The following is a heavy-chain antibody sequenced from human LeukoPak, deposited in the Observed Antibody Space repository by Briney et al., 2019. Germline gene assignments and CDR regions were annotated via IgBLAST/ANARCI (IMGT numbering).Heavy chain of an antibody. D-gene: IGHD6-19*01. Sequence: GGSLRLSCAASGVTFNTYWMYWVRQAPGKGLVWVSRINSDGSVTTFADSVKGRFTISRDNAKNTLYLQMNSLRVEDTAVYYCASNVKNRGWPFFDQWGPGTLVTVSS. CDR3: ASNVKNRGWPFFDQ. CDR1: GVTFNTYW. J-gene: IGHJ4*02. V-gene: IGHV3-74*01. CDR2: INSDGSVT.